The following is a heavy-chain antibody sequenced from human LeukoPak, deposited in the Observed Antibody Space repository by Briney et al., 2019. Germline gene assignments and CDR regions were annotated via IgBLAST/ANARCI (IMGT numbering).Heavy chain of an antibody. CDR2: IYHSGST. D-gene: IGHD3-10*01. J-gene: IGHJ5*02. Sequence: SETLSLTCAVSGGFISSGGYSWSWVRQPPGKGLEWIGYIYHSGSTYYNPSLKSRVTISVDRSKNQFSLKLSSVTAADTAVYYCARGGVTMVRGVEFDPWGQGTLVTVSS. CDR1: GGFISSGGYS. CDR3: ARGGVTMVRGVEFDP. V-gene: IGHV4-30-2*01.